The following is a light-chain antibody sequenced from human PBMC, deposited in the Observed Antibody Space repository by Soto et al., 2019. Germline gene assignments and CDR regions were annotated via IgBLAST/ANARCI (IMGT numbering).Light chain of an antibody. CDR1: KLGDKY. Sequence: SYELTQPPSVSVSPGQTASIACSGDKLGDKYVYWYQQRPGQSPVLVIYRDTKRPSGIPERFFGSNSGNTATLTISGTQAMDEADYYCQAWDSSTGVLFGGGTKVTVL. CDR2: RDT. J-gene: IGLJ2*01. CDR3: QAWDSSTGVL. V-gene: IGLV3-1*01.